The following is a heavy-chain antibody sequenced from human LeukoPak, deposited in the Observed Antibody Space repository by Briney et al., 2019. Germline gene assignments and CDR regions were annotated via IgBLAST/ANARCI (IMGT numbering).Heavy chain of an antibody. CDR2: IYYSGST. CDR1: GGSISSYY. V-gene: IGHV4-59*06. CDR3: ARVLGGSNWYFDL. J-gene: IGHJ2*01. D-gene: IGHD3-10*01. Sequence: SETLSLTCTVSGGSISSYYWSWIRQHPGKGLEWIGYIYYSGSTYYNPFLKSRVTISVDTSKSQFSLKLSSVTAADTAVYYCARVLGGSNWYFDLWGRGTLVTVSS.